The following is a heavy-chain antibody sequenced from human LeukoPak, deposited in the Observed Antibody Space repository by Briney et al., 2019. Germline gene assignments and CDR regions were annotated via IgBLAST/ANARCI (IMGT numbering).Heavy chain of an antibody. CDR2: IYYTGYT. V-gene: IGHV4-39*01. CDR3: ARQHTGFDSNFV. D-gene: IGHD3-22*01. Sequence: KTSETLSLTCTVSGGSISSSSYYWGWIRQPPGKGLEWIGSIYYTGYTNYSPSLRSRVTISVDSSKNRFSLRLNSVTAADTAIYYCARQHTGFDSNFVWGQGTLVTVSS. J-gene: IGHJ4*02. CDR1: GGSISSSSYY.